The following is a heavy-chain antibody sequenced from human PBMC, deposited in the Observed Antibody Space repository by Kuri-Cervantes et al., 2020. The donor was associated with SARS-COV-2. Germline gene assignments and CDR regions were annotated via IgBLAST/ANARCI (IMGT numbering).Heavy chain of an antibody. V-gene: IGHV1-24*01. J-gene: IGHJ3*02. CDR3: ATDLPYYDFWSGSPYDSAFDI. Sequence: ASVKVSCKVSGYTLTELSMHWVRQAPGKGLEWMGGFDPEDGETIYAQKFQGRVTMTEDTSTDTAYMELSSLRSEGTAVYYCATDLPYYDFWSGSPYDSAFDIWGQGTMVTVSS. D-gene: IGHD3-3*01. CDR1: GYTLTELS. CDR2: FDPEDGET.